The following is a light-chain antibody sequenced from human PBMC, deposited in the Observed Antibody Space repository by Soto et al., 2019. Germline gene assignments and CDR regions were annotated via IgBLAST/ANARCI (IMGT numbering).Light chain of an antibody. CDR3: QQYGSSPPIT. Sequence: EIVLTQSPGTLSLSPGERATLSCRASQSVSSSYLAWYQQKPGQAPRLLIYGASSRATGIPDRFSGSGSGTYFTLTISRREPEYFAVYYCQQYGSSPPITFGQGTKLEIK. J-gene: IGKJ2*01. V-gene: IGKV3-20*01. CDR1: QSVSSSY. CDR2: GAS.